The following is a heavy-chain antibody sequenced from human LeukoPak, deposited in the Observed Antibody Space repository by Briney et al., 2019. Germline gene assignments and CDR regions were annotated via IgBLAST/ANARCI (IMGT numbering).Heavy chain of an antibody. CDR2: IYSGGST. CDR3: ARDAVQYCSGGSCYYYGMDV. CDR1: GLTVSSNY. J-gene: IGHJ6*02. V-gene: IGHV3-66*01. D-gene: IGHD2-15*01. Sequence: GGSLRLSCAASGLTVSSNYMSWVRQAPGKGLEWGSVIYSGGSTYYADSVKGRFTIFRDNSKNTVYLQMDSLRAEDTAVYYCARDAVQYCSGGSCYYYGMDVWGQGTTVTVSS.